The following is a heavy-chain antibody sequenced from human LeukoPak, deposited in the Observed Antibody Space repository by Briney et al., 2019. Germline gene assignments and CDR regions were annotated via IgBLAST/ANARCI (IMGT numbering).Heavy chain of an antibody. D-gene: IGHD3-22*01. CDR3: ARVQGSGSFNWFDP. CDR2: IYTSGST. CDR1: GGSISNYY. Sequence: PSETLSLTCTVSGGSISNYYWSWIRQPAGKGLEWIGRIYTSGSTNYNPSLKSRVTISVDTSKNQFSLKLSSVTAADTAVYYCARVQGSGSFNWFDPWGQGTLVTVSS. J-gene: IGHJ5*02. V-gene: IGHV4-4*07.